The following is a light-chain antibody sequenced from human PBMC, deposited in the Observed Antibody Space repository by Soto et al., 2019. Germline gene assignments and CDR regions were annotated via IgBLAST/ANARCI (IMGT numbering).Light chain of an antibody. Sequence: QAVVTQEPSFSVSPGGTVTLTCGLSSGSVSTTYSPTWYQQTPGQAPRTLIYSTNTRSSGVPDRFSGSILGNKAALTITGAQADDESAYYCVLYMGSGIWVFGGGTKLTVL. CDR3: VLYMGSGIWV. CDR1: SGSVSTTYS. CDR2: STN. V-gene: IGLV8-61*01. J-gene: IGLJ3*02.